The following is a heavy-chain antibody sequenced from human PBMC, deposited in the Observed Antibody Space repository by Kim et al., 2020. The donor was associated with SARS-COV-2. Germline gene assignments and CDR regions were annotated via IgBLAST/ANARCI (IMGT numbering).Heavy chain of an antibody. J-gene: IGHJ4*02. V-gene: IGHV4-39*01. D-gene: IGHD1-26*01. CDR3: ASPVGATFWFDY. CDR2: IYYSGST. Sequence: SETLSLTCTVSGGSISSSSYYWGWIRQPPGKGLEWIGSIYYSGSTYYNPSLKSRVTISVDTSKNQFSLKLSSVTAADTAVYYCASPVGATFWFDYWGQGTLVTVSS. CDR1: GGSISSSSYY.